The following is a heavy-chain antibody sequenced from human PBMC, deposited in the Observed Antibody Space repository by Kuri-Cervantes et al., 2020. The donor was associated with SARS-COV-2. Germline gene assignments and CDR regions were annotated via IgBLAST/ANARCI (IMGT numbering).Heavy chain of an antibody. CDR3: ARGQAHIAAAVYRYYYYCMDV. J-gene: IGHJ6*02. CDR2: IGTAGDT. Sequence: GESLKISCAAFGSTFSSYDMHWVRQATGKGLEWVSAIGTAGDTYYPGSVKGRFTISRENAKNSLYLQMNRLRAGDTAVYYCARGQAHIAAAVYRYYYYCMDVWGQGTTVTVSS. D-gene: IGHD6-13*01. CDR1: GSTFSSYD. V-gene: IGHV3-13*01.